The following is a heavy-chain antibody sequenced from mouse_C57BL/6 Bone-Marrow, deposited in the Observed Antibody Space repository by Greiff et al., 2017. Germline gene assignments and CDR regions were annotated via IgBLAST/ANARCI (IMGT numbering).Heavy chain of an antibody. D-gene: IGHD1-1*01. CDR2: IDPNSGGT. CDR3: ARGIITTVVGRDFDV. J-gene: IGHJ1*03. CDR1: GYTFTSYW. Sequence: QVQLQQPGAELVKPGASVKLSCKASGYTFTSYWMHWVKQRPGRGLEWIGRIDPNSGGTKYNEKFKSKATLTVAKPSSTAYMQLSSLTSEDSAVDDGARGIITTVVGRDFDVWGTGTTVTVSS. V-gene: IGHV1-72*01.